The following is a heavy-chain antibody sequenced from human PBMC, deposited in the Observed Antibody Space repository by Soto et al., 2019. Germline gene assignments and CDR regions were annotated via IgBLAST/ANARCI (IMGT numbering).Heavy chain of an antibody. J-gene: IGHJ6*02. CDR3: AKVSSSWYSGSYYYYGMDV. CDR2: ISYDGSNK. CDR1: GFTFRSYG. V-gene: IGHV3-30*18. Sequence: QVQLVESGGGVVQPGRSLRLSCAASGFTFRSYGMHWVRQAPGKGLEWVAVISYDGSNKYYADSVKGRFTISRDNSKNTLYLQMNSLRAEDTAVYYCAKVSSSWYSGSYYYYGMDVWGQGTTVTVSS. D-gene: IGHD6-13*01.